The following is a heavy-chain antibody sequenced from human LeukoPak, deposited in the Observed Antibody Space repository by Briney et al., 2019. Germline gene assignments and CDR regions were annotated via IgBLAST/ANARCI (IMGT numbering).Heavy chain of an antibody. Sequence: SETLSLTCAVSGGSIRSNNWWTWVRQPPGKGLEWIGESFDSGSNNYNSSVKSRVTISLDESENHFSLKLSSVTAADTAVYYCARKGSDTWYTYWFAPWGQGNLVTVSS. CDR1: GGSIRSNNW. CDR2: SFDSGSN. CDR3: ARKGSDTWYTYWFAP. V-gene: IGHV4-4*02. J-gene: IGHJ5*02. D-gene: IGHD6-13*01.